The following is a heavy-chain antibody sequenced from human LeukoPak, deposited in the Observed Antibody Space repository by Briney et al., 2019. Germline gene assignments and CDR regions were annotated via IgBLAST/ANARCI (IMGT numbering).Heavy chain of an antibody. CDR3: AKGDDSNGYSPLDY. J-gene: IGHJ4*02. D-gene: IGHD3-22*01. CDR2: ISGSGGST. V-gene: IGHV3-23*01. Sequence: GGTLRLSCAASGFTFSSYGMTWVRQAPGKGLEWISAISGSGGSTPYADSVKGRFTISRDNSKNTLYLQMNSLRAEDTAVYYCAKGDDSNGYSPLDYWGQGTLVTVSS. CDR1: GFTFSSYG.